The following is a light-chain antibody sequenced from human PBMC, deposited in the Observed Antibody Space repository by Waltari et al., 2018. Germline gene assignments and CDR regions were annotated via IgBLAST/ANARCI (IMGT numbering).Light chain of an antibody. CDR1: SSDVGNYKR. V-gene: IGLV2-23*02. CDR2: AVS. Sequence: QSALTQPASVSGSPGQSITLSCTGPSSDVGNYKRLSWYQQHPGKAPKLMIYAVSKRPSGVSDRFSGSKSGDMASLTISGLQPEDEAEYFCSSYAGSSKGVFGGGTKVTVL. CDR3: SSYAGSSKGV. J-gene: IGLJ2*01.